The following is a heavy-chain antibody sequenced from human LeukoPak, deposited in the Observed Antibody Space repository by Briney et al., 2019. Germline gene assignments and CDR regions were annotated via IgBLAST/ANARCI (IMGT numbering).Heavy chain of an antibody. CDR1: GYTFTSYD. CDR2: MNPNSGNT. CDR3: ARGPREAVAGRQGDWFHP. D-gene: IGHD6-19*01. Sequence: AASVKVSCKASGYTFTSYDINWLRQATGQGLEWMGWMNPNSGNTGYAQKFQGRVTITRNTSISTAYMELSSLRSEDTAVYYCARGPREAVAGRQGDWFHPWGPGTLVTVSS. V-gene: IGHV1-8*01. J-gene: IGHJ5*02.